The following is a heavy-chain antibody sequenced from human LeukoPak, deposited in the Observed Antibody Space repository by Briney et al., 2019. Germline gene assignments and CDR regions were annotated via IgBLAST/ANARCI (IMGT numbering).Heavy chain of an antibody. Sequence: PGGSLRLSCAASGLTFSDYYMSWIRQAPGKGLEWVSYISSSSNYINHADSVKGRFTISRDNVKNSLYLQMNSLRAEDTAIYYCARVQQDYSSGTHLDYWGQGTLVTVSS. D-gene: IGHD3-10*01. CDR3: ARVQQDYSSGTHLDY. CDR2: ISSSSNYI. V-gene: IGHV3-11*06. CDR1: GLTFSDYY. J-gene: IGHJ4*02.